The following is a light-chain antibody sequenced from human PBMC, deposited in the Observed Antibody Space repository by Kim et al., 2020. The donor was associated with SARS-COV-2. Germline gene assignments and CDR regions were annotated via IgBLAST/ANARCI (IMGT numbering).Light chain of an antibody. CDR2: DAS. CDR3: QQYGSSPVT. V-gene: IGKV3-20*01. J-gene: IGKJ1*01. CDR1: QSISSSY. Sequence: EIVLTQSPVTLSLSPGERATLSCRASQSISSSYLAWYQQKLGQAPSLLIYDASSRATGIPDRFSGSGSGTDFTLTISRLEPEDFAVYYCQQYGSSPVTFGQGTKVDIK.